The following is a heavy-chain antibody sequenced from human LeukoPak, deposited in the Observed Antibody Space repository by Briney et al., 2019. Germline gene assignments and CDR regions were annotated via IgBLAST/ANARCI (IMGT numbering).Heavy chain of an antibody. CDR1: GGFIISISYY. CDR2: INHSGST. CDR3: ARQGWCGELALIDP. V-gene: IGHV4-39*01. D-gene: IGHD3-10*01. J-gene: IGHJ5*02. Sequence: PSETLPLTCAVSGGFIISISYYWGWIRQPPGKGLQWIGEINHSGSTNYNQSLKSRVTISVDTSKNQFSLKLSSVTAADTAVYYCARQGWCGELALIDPWGQGTLVSVSS.